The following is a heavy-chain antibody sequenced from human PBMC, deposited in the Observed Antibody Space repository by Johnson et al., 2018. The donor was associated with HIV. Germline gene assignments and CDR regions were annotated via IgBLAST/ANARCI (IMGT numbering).Heavy chain of an antibody. Sequence: QVQLVESGGGLVQPGGSLRLSCAASGFTFSSYGMHWVRQAPAKGLEWVAVISYDGSNKYYADSVNGRFTISRDNSKNTLYLQMNSLRAEDTAVYYCARGRITMVQGVIFGAFDIWGQGTMVTVSS. CDR2: ISYDGSNK. CDR1: GFTFSSYG. J-gene: IGHJ3*02. V-gene: IGHV3-30-3*01. D-gene: IGHD3-10*01. CDR3: ARGRITMVQGVIFGAFDI.